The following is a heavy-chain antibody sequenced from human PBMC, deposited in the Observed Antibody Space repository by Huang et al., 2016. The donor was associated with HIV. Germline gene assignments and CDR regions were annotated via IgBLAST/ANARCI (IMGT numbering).Heavy chain of an antibody. Sequence: QVLLVQSGSELRKPGASVKVSCKASGYTFTTYSLIWVRQAPGQGLEWMGWINTKTGKPTYAQGFTGRFVFSLDTTVNTAYLQISSLKTDDTAKYFCARYRLTGTFLDSWGQGTQVTVSS. J-gene: IGHJ4*02. CDR3: ARYRLTGTFLDS. CDR1: GYTFTTYS. V-gene: IGHV7-4-1*02. CDR2: INTKTGKP. D-gene: IGHD3-9*01.